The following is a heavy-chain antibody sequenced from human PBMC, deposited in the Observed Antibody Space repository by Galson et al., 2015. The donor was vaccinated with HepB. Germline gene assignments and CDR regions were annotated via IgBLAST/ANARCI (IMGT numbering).Heavy chain of an antibody. CDR3: ARGGGYSYGYARVVDY. CDR1: GFTFSSYS. Sequence: SLRLSCAASGFTFSSYSMNWVRQAPGKGLEWVSSISSSSSYIYYADSVKGRFTISRDNAKNSLYLQMNSLRAEDTAVYYCARGGGYSYGYARVVDYWGQGTLVTVSS. D-gene: IGHD5-18*01. J-gene: IGHJ4*02. CDR2: ISSSSSYI. V-gene: IGHV3-21*01.